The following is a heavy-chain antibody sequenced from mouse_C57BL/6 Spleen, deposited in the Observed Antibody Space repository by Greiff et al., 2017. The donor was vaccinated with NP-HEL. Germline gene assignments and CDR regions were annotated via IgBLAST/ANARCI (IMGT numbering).Heavy chain of an antibody. J-gene: IGHJ2*01. CDR1: GYTFTSYW. V-gene: IGHV1-64*01. Sequence: QVQLQQPGAELVKPGASVKLSCKASGYTFTSYWMHWVKQRPGQGLEWIGMIHPNSGSTNYNEKFKSKATLTVDKSSSTAYMQLSSLTSEDSAVYYCARSYYCSSWHYFDYWGQGTTLTVSS. CDR3: ARSYYCSSWHYFDY. CDR2: IHPNSGST. D-gene: IGHD1-1*01.